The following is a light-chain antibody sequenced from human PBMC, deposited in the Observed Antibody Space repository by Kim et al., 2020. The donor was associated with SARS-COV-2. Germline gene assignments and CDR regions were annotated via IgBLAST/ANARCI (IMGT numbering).Light chain of an antibody. CDR3: HQHEKTPLT. CDR2: GAS. V-gene: IGKV3D-15*01. Sequence: IVMTQSPVTLSVSPGERASLSCRASQSVSNNLAWYQQKPGQAPRLLIYGASTRATGIPTRFSGSGSGTEFSLTISSLQPEDFAVYYCHQHEKTPLTFGRGTKVDIK. CDR1: QSVSNN. J-gene: IGKJ4*01.